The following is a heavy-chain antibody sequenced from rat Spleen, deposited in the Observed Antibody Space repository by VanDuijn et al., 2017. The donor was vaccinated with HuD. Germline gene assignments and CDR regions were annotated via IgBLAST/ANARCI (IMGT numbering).Heavy chain of an antibody. CDR1: GFTFSDYY. CDR3: ATQGITAPHFDY. D-gene: IGHD1-4*01. Sequence: EVQLVESDGGLVQPGRSLKLSCAASGFTFSDYYMAWVRQAPKKGLEWVATIIYDGSRTYYRDSVKGRFTISRDNARSILYLQMDSLGSEDTATYYCATQGITAPHFDYWGQGVMVTVSS. V-gene: IGHV5S10*01. CDR2: IIYDGSRT. J-gene: IGHJ2*01.